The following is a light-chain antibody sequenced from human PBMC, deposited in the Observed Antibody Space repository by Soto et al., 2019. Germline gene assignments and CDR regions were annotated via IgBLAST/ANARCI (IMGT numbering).Light chain of an antibody. Sequence: DIVMTQSPDSLTVSXGXRXXXXCXSXHSXLYSPNNKSSLAWYQQKPGQPPKLLIYWASTRESGVPDRFSGSGSGTDFALTISGLQAEDVAFYYCHQYYGSPATFGQGTRLEIK. V-gene: IGKV4-1*01. CDR2: WAS. CDR3: HQYYGSPAT. CDR1: HSXLYSPNNKSS. J-gene: IGKJ5*01.